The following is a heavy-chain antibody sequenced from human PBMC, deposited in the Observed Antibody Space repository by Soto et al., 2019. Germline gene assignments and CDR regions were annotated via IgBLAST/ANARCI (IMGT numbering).Heavy chain of an antibody. D-gene: IGHD3-16*01. CDR1: GGTFSTYG. CDR3: ARTAPMDAGDKYYYDF. V-gene: IGHV1-69*13. J-gene: IGHJ4*02. Sequence: SVKVSCKTSGGTFSTYGISWVRQAPVQGLEWMGGIIPFFGTAEYSQKFEDRITITADESTNTVYMDLRSLTSEDTAIYYCARTAPMDAGDKYYYDFWGQGALVTVSS. CDR2: IIPFFGTA.